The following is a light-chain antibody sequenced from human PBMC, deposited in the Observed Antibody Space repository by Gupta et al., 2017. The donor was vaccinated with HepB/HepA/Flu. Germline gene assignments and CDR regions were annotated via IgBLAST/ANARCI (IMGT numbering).Light chain of an antibody. V-gene: IGKV1-39*01. J-gene: IGKJ4*02. Sequence: DIQMTQSPSSLSASVGDRVTITCRASHSISRSLHWYQQKQGKAPNLLIYAASSLHSGVPSRCSGSGSGTDVTPTISNLQHEDVSSYYCQQGNSSPRTFGGGTKLEIK. CDR3: QQGNSSPRT. CDR2: AAS. CDR1: HSISRS.